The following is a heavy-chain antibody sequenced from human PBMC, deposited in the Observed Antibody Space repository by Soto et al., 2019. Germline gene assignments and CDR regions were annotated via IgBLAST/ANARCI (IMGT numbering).Heavy chain of an antibody. V-gene: IGHV3-30*18. CDR1: GFTFNNYG. J-gene: IGHJ6*02. CDR3: TKDGRFDSDGSLYYYYYGMDV. CDR2: ISNDGSNK. D-gene: IGHD2-15*01. Sequence: PGGSLRLSCAASGFTFNNYGMNWVRQAPGKGLEWVAIISNDGSNKYYIESVRGRSTISRDNSKNMLFLQMNSLRVEDTAVYFCTKDGRFDSDGSLYYYYYGMDVWGQGTTVTVSS.